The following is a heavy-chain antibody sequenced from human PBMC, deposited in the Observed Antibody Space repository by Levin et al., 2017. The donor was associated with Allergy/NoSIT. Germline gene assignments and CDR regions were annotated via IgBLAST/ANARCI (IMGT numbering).Heavy chain of an antibody. V-gene: IGHV3-30-3*01. D-gene: IGHD3-22*01. CDR3: ARDLYYDSSGYYYLSLGYYYGMDV. J-gene: IGHJ6*02. CDR1: GFTFSSYA. CDR2: ISYDGSNK. Sequence: GGSLRLSCAASGFTFSSYAMHWVRQAPGKGLEWVAVISYDGSNKYYADSVKGRFTISRDNSKNTLYLQMNSLRAEDTAVYYCARDLYYDSSGYYYLSLGYYYGMDVWGQGTTVTVSS.